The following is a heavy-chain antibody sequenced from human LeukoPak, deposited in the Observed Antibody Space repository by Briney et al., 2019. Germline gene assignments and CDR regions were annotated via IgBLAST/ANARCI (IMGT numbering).Heavy chain of an antibody. CDR2: ISYDGSNK. CDR1: GFTFSSYA. D-gene: IGHD4-23*01. J-gene: IGHJ4*02. CDR3: ARDLYGGNSGD. Sequence: PGRSLRLSCAASGFTFSSYAMHWVRQAPGKGLEWVAVISYDGSNKYYADSVKGRFTISRDNSKNTLYLQMNSLRAEDTAVYYCARDLYGGNSGDWGQGTLVTVSS. V-gene: IGHV3-30-3*01.